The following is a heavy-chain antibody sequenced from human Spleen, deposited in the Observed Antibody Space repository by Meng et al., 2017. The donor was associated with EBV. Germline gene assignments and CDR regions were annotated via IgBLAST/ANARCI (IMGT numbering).Heavy chain of an antibody. V-gene: IGHV4-4*02. J-gene: IGHJ5*02. D-gene: IGHD3-16*01. Sequence: QVQLRGSGPGRGRPSGTLSLTCAVSGGSISSSNWWSWGRQPPGKGLEWIGEIYNTGSTTYNPSLESRVTISVDKSKNQISLNLRSVTAADTAVYYCAQRERWGLDPWGQGTLVTVSS. CDR2: IYNTGST. CDR1: GGSISSSNW. CDR3: AQRERWGLDP.